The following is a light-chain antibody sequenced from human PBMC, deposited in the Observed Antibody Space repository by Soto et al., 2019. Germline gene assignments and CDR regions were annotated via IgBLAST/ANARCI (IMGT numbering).Light chain of an antibody. J-gene: IGLJ2*01. CDR1: SSNIGNNA. Sequence: QSVLTQPPSASGTPGQRVTISCSGSSSNIGNNAVNWYQQLPGAAPKLLMYNNNQWPSGVPNRFSGSKSGTSASLAISGLQSEHEADYYCAAWDDTLNGVVFGGGTKLTVL. CDR2: NNN. CDR3: AAWDDTLNGVV. V-gene: IGLV1-44*01.